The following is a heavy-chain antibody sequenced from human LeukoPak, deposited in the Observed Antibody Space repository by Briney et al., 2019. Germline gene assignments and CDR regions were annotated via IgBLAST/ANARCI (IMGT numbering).Heavy chain of an antibody. J-gene: IGHJ4*02. V-gene: IGHV1-69*13. Sequence: SVKVSCKASGGTFSSYAISWVRQAPGQGLEWMGGIIPFSGPSNYAQKFQGRVTITADESTSTAYLELSRLRSEDTAVYYCARLGFYGSGSYPIDYWGQGTLVTVSS. CDR1: GGTFSSYA. D-gene: IGHD3-10*01. CDR3: ARLGFYGSGSYPIDY. CDR2: IIPFSGPS.